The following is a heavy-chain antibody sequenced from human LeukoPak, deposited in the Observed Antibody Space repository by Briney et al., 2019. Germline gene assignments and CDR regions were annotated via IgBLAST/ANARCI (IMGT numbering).Heavy chain of an antibody. V-gene: IGHV4-59*12. Sequence: SSETLSLTCTVSGGSISSYYWSWIRQPPGKGLEWIGYIYYSGSTNYNPSLKSRVTISVDTSKNQFSLKLSSVTAEDTAVYYCASLPAGTDLGPFDYWGQGTLVTVSS. CDR3: ASLPAGTDLGPFDY. J-gene: IGHJ4*02. CDR2: IYYSGST. CDR1: GGSISSYY. D-gene: IGHD6-13*01.